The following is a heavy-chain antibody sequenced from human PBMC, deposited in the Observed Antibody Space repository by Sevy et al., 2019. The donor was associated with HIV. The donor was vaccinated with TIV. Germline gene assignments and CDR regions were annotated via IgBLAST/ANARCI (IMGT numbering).Heavy chain of an antibody. V-gene: IGHV4-39*01. J-gene: IGHJ4*02. CDR2: INYSGSA. D-gene: IGHD6-19*01. CDR1: GASISSSGYY. CDR3: AGQTLTYSSGWSYYDS. Sequence: SETLSLTCTVSGASISSSGYYWGWIRQPPGKGLEWTWSINYSGSAYYNPSIKSPVTMSSDTSKNQCSMKLNSVTAADTAIYYCAGQTLTYSSGWSYYDSWGQGTVVTVSS.